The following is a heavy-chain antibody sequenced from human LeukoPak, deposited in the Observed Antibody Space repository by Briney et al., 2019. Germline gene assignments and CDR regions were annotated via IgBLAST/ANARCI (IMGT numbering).Heavy chain of an antibody. J-gene: IGHJ6*02. V-gene: IGHV4-34*01. CDR3: VRGGFGGDYNYYYYYYGMDV. CDR1: GGSFSGYY. D-gene: IGHD3-16*01. Sequence: SETLSLTCAVYGGSFSGYYWSWIRQPPGKGLEWIGEINHSGSTNYNPSLKSRVTISVDTSKNQFSLKLSSVTAADTAVYYCVRGGFGGDYNYYYYYYGMDVWGQGTTVTVSS. CDR2: INHSGST.